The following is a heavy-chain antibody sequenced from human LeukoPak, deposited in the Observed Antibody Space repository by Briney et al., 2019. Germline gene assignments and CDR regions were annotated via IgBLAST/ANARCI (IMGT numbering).Heavy chain of an antibody. D-gene: IGHD6-13*01. CDR2: ISSSSSYI. CDR3: ARAESSSWYEEGLYYYMDV. V-gene: IGHV3-21*01. J-gene: IGHJ6*03. CDR1: GLTFSNYD. Sequence: GGSLRLSCAASGLTFSNYDMNWVRQAPGKGLEWVSSISSSSSYIYYADSVKGRFTISRDNAKNSLYLQMNSLRAEDTAVYYCARAESSSWYEEGLYYYMDVWGKGTTVTVSS.